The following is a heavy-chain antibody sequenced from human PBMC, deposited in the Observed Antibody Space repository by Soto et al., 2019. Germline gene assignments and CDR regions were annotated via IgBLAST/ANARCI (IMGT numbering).Heavy chain of an antibody. D-gene: IGHD6-13*01. J-gene: IGHJ6*02. CDR2: IGTISGDM. CDR1: GFNFGSYY. Sequence: GGSLRLSCAASGFNFGSYYMSWVRQAPGKGLGWVSYIGTISGDMYYAESMKGRFTISRDNAQKSLYLQMDSLRDEDTVVYYCARVTAAGTGYYAMDVWGQGTTVTV. CDR3: ARVTAAGTGYYAMDV. V-gene: IGHV3-48*02.